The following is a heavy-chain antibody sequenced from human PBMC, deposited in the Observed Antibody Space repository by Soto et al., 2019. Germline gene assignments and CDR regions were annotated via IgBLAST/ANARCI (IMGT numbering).Heavy chain of an antibody. V-gene: IGHV4-39*01. CDR1: GGSISSSSYY. CDR2: IYYSGST. Sequence: QLQLQESGPGLVKPSETLSLTCTVSGGSISSSSYYWGWIRQPPGKGLEWIGSIYYSGSTYYNPSTKRRVTISVDTSQNQFSLKLLSVTAADKAVDYCARHSETGDYGGYQPYYYYMDVWGKGTTVTVSS. J-gene: IGHJ6*03. D-gene: IGHD4-17*01. CDR3: ARHSETGDYGGYQPYYYYMDV.